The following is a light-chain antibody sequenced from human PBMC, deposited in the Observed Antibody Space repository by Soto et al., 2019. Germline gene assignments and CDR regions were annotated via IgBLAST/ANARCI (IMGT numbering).Light chain of an antibody. Sequence: DIQMTQSPSTLSASVRDRVTITCRASHSIGIWLGWYQQKPGKAPNLLISKASSLESGVPSRFIGSGSGTEFTLTISSLQPDEFATYYCLQHNNCPWTFGQGTKVEIK. V-gene: IGKV1-5*03. CDR3: LQHNNCPWT. J-gene: IGKJ1*01. CDR1: HSIGIW. CDR2: KAS.